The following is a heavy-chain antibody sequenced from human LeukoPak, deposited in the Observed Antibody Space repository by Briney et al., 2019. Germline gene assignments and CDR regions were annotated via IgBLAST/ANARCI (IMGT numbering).Heavy chain of an antibody. V-gene: IGHV4-30-2*01. CDR2: IYHSGST. CDR3: ARERVAGTAAHFDY. Sequence: PSQTLSLTCAVSGGSISSGGYSWSWIRQPPGKGLEWIGYIYHSGSTYYNPSLKSRVTISVDRSKNQFSLKLSSVTAADTAVYYCARERVAGTAAHFDYWGQGTLVTVSS. CDR1: GGSISSGGYS. J-gene: IGHJ4*02. D-gene: IGHD6-19*01.